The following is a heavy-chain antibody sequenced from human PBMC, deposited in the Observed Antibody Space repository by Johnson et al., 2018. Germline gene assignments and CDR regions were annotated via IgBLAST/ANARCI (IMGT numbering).Heavy chain of an antibody. J-gene: IGHJ6*03. CDR1: GFTLRSHG. V-gene: IGHV3-30*03. D-gene: IGHD1-14*01. CDR3: ARDNPYMDV. CDR2: ISYDGGKK. Sequence: QVQLVESGGGLVQPGGSLRLSCAASGFTLRSHGMHWVRQGPGKGLEWVAVISYDGGKKYYENSVKGRFTISRDISKNTVYLQMNSLRAEDTAVYYCARDNPYMDVWGKGTTVTVSS.